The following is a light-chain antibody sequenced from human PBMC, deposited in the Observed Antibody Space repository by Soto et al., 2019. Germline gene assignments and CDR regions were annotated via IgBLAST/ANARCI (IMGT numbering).Light chain of an antibody. V-gene: IGLV2-14*03. CDR2: DVN. J-gene: IGLJ2*01. Sequence: QSVLTQPASVSGSPGQSITISCTGTCSDIGAYNFVSWYQQHPGEVPKLMLYDVNVRPSGVSNRFSGSKSGNTASLTISGLQAEDEADYYCTSWTTSTTMIFGGGTKVTVL. CDR3: TSWTTSTTMI. CDR1: CSDIGAYNF.